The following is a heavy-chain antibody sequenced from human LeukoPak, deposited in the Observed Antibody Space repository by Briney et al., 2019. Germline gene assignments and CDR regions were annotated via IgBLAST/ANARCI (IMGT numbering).Heavy chain of an antibody. CDR3: AREGGRTVAGTFDN. CDR2: IQYHGRDK. CDR1: GFTFRTSG. Sequence: GGSLRLSCAASGFTFRTSGIHWVRQAPGKGLEWVAFIQYHGRDKYYADSVKGRFTISRDNSKNTLYMEVNSLRAEDTAVYYCAREGGRTVAGTFDNWGQGTLVTVSS. J-gene: IGHJ4*02. D-gene: IGHD6-19*01. V-gene: IGHV3-30*02.